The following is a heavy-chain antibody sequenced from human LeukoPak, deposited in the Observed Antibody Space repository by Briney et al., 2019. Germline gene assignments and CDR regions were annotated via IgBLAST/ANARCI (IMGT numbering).Heavy chain of an antibody. V-gene: IGHV3-21*01. J-gene: IGHJ4*02. CDR1: GFTFSSYA. D-gene: IGHD3-10*01. Sequence: PGGSLRLSCAASGFTFSSYAMSWVRQAPGKGLEWVSSISSISRYIYFADSVKGRFTISRDNAKNSLYLQMNSLRAEDTAVYYCAKSSGSGSYYNGFDYWGQGTLVTVSS. CDR2: ISSISRYI. CDR3: AKSSGSGSYYNGFDY.